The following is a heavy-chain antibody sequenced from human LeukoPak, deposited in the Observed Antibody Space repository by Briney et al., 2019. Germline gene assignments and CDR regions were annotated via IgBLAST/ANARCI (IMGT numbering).Heavy chain of an antibody. Sequence: SETLSLTCTVSSGSISSYYWNWIRQPPGKGLEWIGYIYYSGSTNYNPSLKSRVTISVDTSKNQFSLKLNSVTAADTAVYYCARRRWDSGSYYSFWYFDYWGQGTLVTVSS. D-gene: IGHD3-22*01. CDR2: IYYSGST. CDR3: ARRRWDSGSYYSFWYFDY. J-gene: IGHJ4*02. CDR1: SGSISSYY. V-gene: IGHV4-59*01.